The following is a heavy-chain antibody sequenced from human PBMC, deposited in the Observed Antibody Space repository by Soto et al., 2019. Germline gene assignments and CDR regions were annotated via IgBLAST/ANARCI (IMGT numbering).Heavy chain of an antibody. D-gene: IGHD1-26*01. V-gene: IGHV4-4*02. CDR1: GGSITNSSW. CDR2: IYHAGST. J-gene: IGHJ4*02. CDR3: ARGPPIVGNTTPLDS. Sequence: SETLSLTCTVSGGSITNSSWWSWVRLPPAKGLEWIGDIYHAGSTKYNPSLERRVTMSVDTSNNQFALTLTSVTAADTAVYFCARGPPIVGNTTPLDSWGQGTLVTVSS.